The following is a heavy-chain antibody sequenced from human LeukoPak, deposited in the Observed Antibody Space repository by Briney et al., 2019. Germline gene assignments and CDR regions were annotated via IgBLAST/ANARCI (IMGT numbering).Heavy chain of an antibody. D-gene: IGHD4-17*01. J-gene: IGHJ4*02. V-gene: IGHV4-4*07. CDR2: IYTSGST. CDR1: GGSISSYY. Sequence: SETLSLTCTVSGGSISSYYWSWIRQPAGKGLEWIGRIYTSGSTNYNPALKSRVTMSVGTSKTQFSLKLSSVTAADTAVYYCARDYGDYRYNYWGQGTLVTVSS. CDR3: ARDYGDYRYNY.